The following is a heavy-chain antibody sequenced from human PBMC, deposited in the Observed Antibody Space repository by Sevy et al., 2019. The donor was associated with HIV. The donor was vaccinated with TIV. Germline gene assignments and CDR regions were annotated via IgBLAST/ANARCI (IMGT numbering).Heavy chain of an antibody. V-gene: IGHV3-43D*03. CDR3: AKPYRIAVAGDYYYSGMDV. J-gene: IGHJ6*02. CDR1: GFTFDDYA. D-gene: IGHD6-13*01. CDR2: ISWDGGST. Sequence: GGSLRLSCAVSGFTFDDYAMHWVRQAPGKGLEWVSLISWDGGSTYYADSVKGRFTISRDNSKNSLYLQMNSLRAEGTALYYCAKPYRIAVAGDYYYSGMDVWGQGTTVTVSS.